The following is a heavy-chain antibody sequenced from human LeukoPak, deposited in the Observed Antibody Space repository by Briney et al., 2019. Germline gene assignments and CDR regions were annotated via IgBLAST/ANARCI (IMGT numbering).Heavy chain of an antibody. Sequence: GGSLRLSCAASGFTFSGSAMHWVRQASGKGLEWVGRIRNKANSYATAYAASVKGRFTISRDDSKNTAYLQMNSLKTEDTAVYYCTREDGSGSYYSSFVYWGQGTLVTVSS. CDR2: IRNKANSYAT. J-gene: IGHJ4*02. CDR1: GFTFSGSA. V-gene: IGHV3-73*01. D-gene: IGHD3-10*01. CDR3: TREDGSGSYYSSFVY.